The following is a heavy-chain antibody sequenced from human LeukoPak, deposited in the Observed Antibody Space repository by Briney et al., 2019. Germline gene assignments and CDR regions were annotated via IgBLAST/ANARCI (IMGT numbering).Heavy chain of an antibody. V-gene: IGHV4-31*03. CDR1: GGSISSGGYY. D-gene: IGHD3-10*01. Sequence: SQTLSLTCTVSGGSISSGGYYWSWIRQHPGKGLEWIGYIYYSGSTYYNPSLKSRVTISLDTSKNQFSLKLSSVTAADTAVYYCARDRGYGSWECDPWGQGTLVTVSS. CDR2: IYYSGST. CDR3: ARDRGYGSWECDP. J-gene: IGHJ5*02.